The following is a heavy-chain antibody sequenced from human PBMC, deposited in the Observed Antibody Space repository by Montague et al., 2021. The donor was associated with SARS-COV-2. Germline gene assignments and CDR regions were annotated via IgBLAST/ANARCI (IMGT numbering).Heavy chain of an antibody. D-gene: IGHD6-6*01. CDR2: ISSSTNII. V-gene: IGHV3-48*04. Sequence: SLRLSCAASGFTFSSYSVTWVRQAPGKGLEWISYISSSTNIIYYADSVKGRFTISRDNARNSLYLQMNSLRVDDTAVYYCAKDLVLRAARPDALDVRGQGTVVTVSS. CDR3: AKDLVLRAARPDALDV. J-gene: IGHJ3*01. CDR1: GFTFSSYS.